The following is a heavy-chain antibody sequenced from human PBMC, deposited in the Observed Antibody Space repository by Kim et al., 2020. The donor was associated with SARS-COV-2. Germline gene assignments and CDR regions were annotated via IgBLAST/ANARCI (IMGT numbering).Heavy chain of an antibody. CDR3: ARYYGETMDY. Sequence: SETLSLTCTVSGGSVSSGSYYWSWIRQPPGKGLEWIGYIYYSGSTNYNPSLKSRVTISVDTSKNQFSLKLSSVTAADTAVYYCARYYGETMDYWGQGTLVTVSS. CDR2: IYYSGST. V-gene: IGHV4-61*01. J-gene: IGHJ4*02. D-gene: IGHD4-17*01. CDR1: GGSVSSGSYY.